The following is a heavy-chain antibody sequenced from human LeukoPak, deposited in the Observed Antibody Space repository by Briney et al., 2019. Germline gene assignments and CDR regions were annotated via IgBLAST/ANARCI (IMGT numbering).Heavy chain of an antibody. V-gene: IGHV4-61*02. CDR1: GGSISSGSYY. Sequence: PLETLSLTCTVSGGSISSGSYYWSWIRQPAGKGLEWIGRIYTSGSTNYNPSLKSRVTISVDTSKNQFSLKLSSVTAADTAVYYCARVTYHLLSFDYWGQGTLVTVSS. CDR3: ARVTYHLLSFDY. CDR2: IYTSGST. J-gene: IGHJ4*02. D-gene: IGHD2-2*01.